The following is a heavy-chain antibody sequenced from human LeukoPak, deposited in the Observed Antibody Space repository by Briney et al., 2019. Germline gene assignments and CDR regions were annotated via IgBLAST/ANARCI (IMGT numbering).Heavy chain of an antibody. CDR2: IYYSGST. J-gene: IGHJ5*02. V-gene: IGHV4-39*07. Sequence: NPSETLSLTCTVSGGSIRSSSYYWGWIRQPPGKGLEWIGSIYYSGSTYYNPSLKSRVTISVDTSKNQFSLKLSSVTAADTAVYYCARDGDYVWGSIPAAWFDPWGQGTLVTVSS. CDR3: ARDGDYVWGSIPAAWFDP. CDR1: GGSIRSSSYY. D-gene: IGHD3-16*01.